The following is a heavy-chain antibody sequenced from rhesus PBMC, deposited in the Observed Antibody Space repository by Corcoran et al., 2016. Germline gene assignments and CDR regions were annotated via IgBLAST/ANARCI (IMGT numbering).Heavy chain of an antibody. Sequence: QVQLPESGPGLVQPSETLSLTCAVSGGPLSGHHWNLIRHPPGKGLEWIGSIGGSGGTTYYKPSLKSRVTIATDTSKNQFSLKLTSVTAADTAMYYCARKTSWNTVSWGQGVLVIVSS. D-gene: IGHD1-20*01. CDR2: IGGSGGTT. CDR1: GGPLSGHH. V-gene: IGHV4-165*02. J-gene: IGHJ4*01. CDR3: ARKTSWNTVS.